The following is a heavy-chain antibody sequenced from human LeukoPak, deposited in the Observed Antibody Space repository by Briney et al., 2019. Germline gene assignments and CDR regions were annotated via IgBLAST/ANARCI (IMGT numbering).Heavy chain of an antibody. CDR2: INPNTGGT. CDR1: GYSFTAYY. Sequence: ASVKVSCKASGYSFTAYYIHWVRQAPGQGLEWMGRINPNTGGTNFAQKFQGRVTVTRDESITTVYMELSRLISGDTAVYYCARDRDAFYGSGFYYSMDVWGPGTTVIVSS. J-gene: IGHJ6*01. D-gene: IGHD3-10*01. V-gene: IGHV1-2*06. CDR3: ARDRDAFYGSGFYYSMDV.